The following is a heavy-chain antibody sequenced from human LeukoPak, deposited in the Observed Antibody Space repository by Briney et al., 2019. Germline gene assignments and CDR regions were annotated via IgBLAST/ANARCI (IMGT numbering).Heavy chain of an antibody. CDR3: ARASYDSSGSSAIFDY. J-gene: IGHJ4*02. D-gene: IGHD3-22*01. CDR2: IYYSGST. Sequence: SETLSLTCTVSGGSISSGGYYWSWIRQHPGKGLEWIGYIYYSGSTYYNPSLKSRVTISEDTSKNQFSLKLSSVTAADTAVYYCARASYDSSGSSAIFDYWGQGTLVTVSS. V-gene: IGHV4-31*03. CDR1: GGSISSGGYY.